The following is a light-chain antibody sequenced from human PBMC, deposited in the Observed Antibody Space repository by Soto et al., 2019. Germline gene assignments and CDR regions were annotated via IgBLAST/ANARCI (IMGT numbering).Light chain of an antibody. CDR2: GAS. V-gene: IGKV1-9*01. Sequence: DIQLTQFPSFLSASVGDRVAITCRASQGISSNLVWYHQRPGKAPKLLIYGASSFQSGVPSRFSGSGSGTEFTLTISSLQPEDFATYYCQQLNTYPLTFGGGTKVEIK. CDR3: QQLNTYPLT. J-gene: IGKJ4*01. CDR1: QGISSN.